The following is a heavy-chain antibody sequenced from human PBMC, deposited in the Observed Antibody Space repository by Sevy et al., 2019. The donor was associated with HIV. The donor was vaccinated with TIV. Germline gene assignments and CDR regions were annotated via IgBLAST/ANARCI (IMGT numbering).Heavy chain of an antibody. D-gene: IGHD6-19*01. V-gene: IGHV3-21*01. CDR2: ISGLSNYI. Sequence: GGSLRLSCAASGFTFSSYSMHRVRQAPGKGLEWVSSISGLSNYIYYADSMKGRFSISRDNAKNSLYLQMISLRAEDTAVFYCARAVPATDAFDIWGQGTLVTVSS. CDR1: GFTFSSYS. CDR3: ARAVPATDAFDI. J-gene: IGHJ3*02.